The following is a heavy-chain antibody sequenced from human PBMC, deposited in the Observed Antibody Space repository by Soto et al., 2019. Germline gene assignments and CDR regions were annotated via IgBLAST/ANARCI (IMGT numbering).Heavy chain of an antibody. CDR3: ARLVENGDLFGFDY. Sequence: GGSLRLSCAASGFTFSGSAMHLVRQASGKGLEWVARIRSKAKSYATAYAAPVQGRFTVSRDDSKNTAYLQMDSLKTDDTAVYFCARLVENGDLFGFDYWGQGALVTVSS. D-gene: IGHD4-17*01. CDR1: GFTFSGSA. V-gene: IGHV3-73*01. CDR2: IRSKAKSYAT. J-gene: IGHJ4*02.